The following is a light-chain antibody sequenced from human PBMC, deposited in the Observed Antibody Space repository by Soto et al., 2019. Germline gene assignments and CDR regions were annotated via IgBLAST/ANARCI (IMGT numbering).Light chain of an antibody. J-gene: IGKJ2*01. V-gene: IGKV3D-15*01. CDR3: QQYIDWPET. CDR1: QSVGSN. CDR2: GAS. Sequence: EIVMTQSPATLSVSPGERATLSCRASQSVGSNLAWYQQKPGQAPSLLISGASTRASGIPARFSGSGPGTEFTLTISSLQSEDFAVYYCQQYIDWPETFGQGTKVDIK.